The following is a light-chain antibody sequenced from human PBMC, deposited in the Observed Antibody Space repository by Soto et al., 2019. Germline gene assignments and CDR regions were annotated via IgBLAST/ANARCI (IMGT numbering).Light chain of an antibody. CDR1: QSISNY. Sequence: DIQMTQSPSSLPASVGDRVTIACRASQSISNYLNWYQQRPGKAPKLLIYAASSLQSGVPSRFSGSGSGTDFTLTISSLQPEDFVTYYCQQTYSTPITFGQGTRLEIK. CDR3: QQTYSTPIT. V-gene: IGKV1-39*01. CDR2: AAS. J-gene: IGKJ5*01.